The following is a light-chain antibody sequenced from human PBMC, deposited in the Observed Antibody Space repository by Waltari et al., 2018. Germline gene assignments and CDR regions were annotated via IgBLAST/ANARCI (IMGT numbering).Light chain of an antibody. Sequence: QSALTQPASVSGSPGQSITISCTGTSSDVGDYNYVSWYQQHPGKVPKLMIFEVTNRPSGVSKRFSGSKSGNTASLTISGLQAEDEADYYCCSYTSSHTVVFGGGTKLTVL. J-gene: IGLJ2*01. V-gene: IGLV2-14*01. CDR3: CSYTSSHTVV. CDR2: EVT. CDR1: SSDVGDYNY.